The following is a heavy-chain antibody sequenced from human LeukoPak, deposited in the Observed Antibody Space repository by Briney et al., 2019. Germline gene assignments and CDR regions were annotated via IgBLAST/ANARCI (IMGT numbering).Heavy chain of an antibody. CDR3: VRRTASDF. D-gene: IGHD2-21*02. V-gene: IGHV3-23*01. J-gene: IGHJ4*02. CDR2: VGGGGDYT. CDR1: GFTFTSYA. Sequence: GGYLRLSCAASGFTFTSYAMSWVRQAPGKGLEWVASVGGGGDYTYYSDSVKGRFTISRDNSENTVYLQMKSLRAEDTAVYYCVRRTASDFWGQGALVTVFS.